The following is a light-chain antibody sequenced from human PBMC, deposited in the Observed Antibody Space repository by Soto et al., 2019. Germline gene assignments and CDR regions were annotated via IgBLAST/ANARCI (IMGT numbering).Light chain of an antibody. CDR2: EVS. CDR3: SSYAGSNILYV. Sequence: QSALTQPPSASGSPGQSVTISCTGTSSDVGGYNYVSWYQQHPGKAPKLMIYEVSKRPSGVPDRFSGSKSGNTASLTVSRLQAEDEADYYCSSYAGSNILYVFGTGTKLTVL. V-gene: IGLV2-8*01. CDR1: SSDVGGYNY. J-gene: IGLJ1*01.